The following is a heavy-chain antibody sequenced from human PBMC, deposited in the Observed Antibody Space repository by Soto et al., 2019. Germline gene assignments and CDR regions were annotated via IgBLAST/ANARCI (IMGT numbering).Heavy chain of an antibody. Sequence: GGSLRLSCAASGFRFSDYSMNWVRQVPGKGLEWVSSISSNSGYTLYTDSVKGRFTISRDNAKSSLYLQMSSLRDEDTAVYYCTRGSYGAYDYWGQGTLVTVSS. J-gene: IGHJ4*02. D-gene: IGHD4-17*01. V-gene: IGHV3-21*06. CDR2: ISSNSGYT. CDR1: GFRFSDYS. CDR3: TRGSYGAYDY.